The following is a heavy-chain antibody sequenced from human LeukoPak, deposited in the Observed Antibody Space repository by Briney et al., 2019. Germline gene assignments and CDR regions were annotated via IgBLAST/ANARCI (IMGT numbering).Heavy chain of an antibody. CDR1: GGAISSYY. D-gene: IGHD1-1*01. J-gene: IGHJ4*02. V-gene: IGHV4-59*08. Sequence: PSETLSLTCTVSGGAISSYYRSWIRQPLGKGLEWIGYINYRGATNYNPSLQSRVTISEDTSKNQFSLKLRSVTAADTAFYYCARQITGTGTHVYFDSWGQGILVTLSA. CDR2: INYRGAT. CDR3: ARQITGTGTHVYFDS.